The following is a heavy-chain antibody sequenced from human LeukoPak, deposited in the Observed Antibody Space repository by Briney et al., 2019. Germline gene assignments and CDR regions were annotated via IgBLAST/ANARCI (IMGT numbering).Heavy chain of an antibody. CDR1: GYTLTELS. J-gene: IGHJ4*02. Sequence: ASVKVSCKVSGYTLTELSMHWVRQAPGKGLEWMGGFDPEDGETIYAQKFQGRVTMTEDTSTDTAYMELSSLRSEDTAVYYCATDRIWFGEFVFDYWGQGTLATVSS. CDR2: FDPEDGET. D-gene: IGHD3-10*01. V-gene: IGHV1-24*01. CDR3: ATDRIWFGEFVFDY.